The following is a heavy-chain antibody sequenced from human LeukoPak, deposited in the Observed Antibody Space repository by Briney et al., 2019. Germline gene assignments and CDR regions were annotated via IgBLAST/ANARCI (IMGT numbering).Heavy chain of an antibody. V-gene: IGHV3-43D*03. Sequence: GGSLRLSCAASGFTFDDYAMHWVRQAPGKGLEWVSLISWDGGSTYYADSVKGRFTISRDNSKNSLYLQMNSLRAEDTALYYCAKDYVGSGSGVGYFDYWGQGTLVTVSS. D-gene: IGHD3-10*01. CDR1: GFTFDDYA. J-gene: IGHJ4*02. CDR3: AKDYVGSGSGVGYFDY. CDR2: ISWDGGST.